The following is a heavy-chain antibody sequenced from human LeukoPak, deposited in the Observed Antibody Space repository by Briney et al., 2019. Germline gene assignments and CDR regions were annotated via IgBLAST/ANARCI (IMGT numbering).Heavy chain of an antibody. D-gene: IGHD4-17*01. V-gene: IGHV4-31*03. CDR3: ARYGDYVANWFDP. J-gene: IGHJ5*02. CDR1: GGSISSGGYY. Sequence: SQTLSLTCTVSGGSISSGGYYWSWIRQHPGTGLEWIGYIYYSGSTYYNPSLKSRVTISVDTSENQFSLKLSSVTAADTAVYYCARYGDYVANWFDPWGQGTLVTVSS. CDR2: IYYSGST.